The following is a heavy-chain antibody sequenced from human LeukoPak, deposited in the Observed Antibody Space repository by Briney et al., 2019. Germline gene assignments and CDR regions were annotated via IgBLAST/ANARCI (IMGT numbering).Heavy chain of an antibody. J-gene: IGHJ4*03. CDR2: IYYSGST. Sequence: PSETLSLTCTVSGGSISSHYWSWIRQPPGTGLEWIGYIYYSGSTNYNPSLKSRVTISVDTSKNQFSLKLSSVTAADTAVYYCAALKSEVITIFGVVPGTFDYWGHGTLVTVAS. CDR3: AALKSEVITIFGVVPGTFDY. D-gene: IGHD3-3*01. V-gene: IGHV4-59*11. CDR1: GGSISSHY.